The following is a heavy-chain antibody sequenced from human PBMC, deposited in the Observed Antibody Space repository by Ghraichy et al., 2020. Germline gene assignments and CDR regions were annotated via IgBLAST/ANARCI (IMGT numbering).Heavy chain of an antibody. V-gene: IGHV4-59*01. Sequence: SETLSLTCTVSGGSISSYYWSWIRQPPRKGLEWIGYIYYSGSTNYNPSLKSRVTISVDTSKNQFSLKLSSVTAADTAVYYCARALGTCFGEFQGAFDIWGQGTMVTVSS. CDR3: ARALGTCFGEFQGAFDI. J-gene: IGHJ3*02. D-gene: IGHD3-10*01. CDR1: GGSISSYY. CDR2: IYYSGST.